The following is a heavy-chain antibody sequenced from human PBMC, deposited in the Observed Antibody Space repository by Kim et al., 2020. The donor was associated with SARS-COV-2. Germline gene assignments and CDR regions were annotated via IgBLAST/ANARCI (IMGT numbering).Heavy chain of an antibody. CDR2: ISWNSGRI. V-gene: IGHV3-9*01. J-gene: IGHJ4*02. CDR1: GFTFDDYA. Sequence: GGSLRLSCAASGFTFDDYAMHWVRQAPGKGLEWVSGISWNSGRIGYADSVKGRFTISRDNAKNSLYLQMNSLRTEDTALYYCAKAKSHLIVGATPDYWGQGTLVTVSS. D-gene: IGHD1-26*01. CDR3: AKAKSHLIVGATPDY.